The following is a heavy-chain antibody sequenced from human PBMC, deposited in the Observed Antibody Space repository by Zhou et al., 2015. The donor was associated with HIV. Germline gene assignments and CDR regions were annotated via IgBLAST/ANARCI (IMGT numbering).Heavy chain of an antibody. V-gene: IGHV1-69*01. CDR1: GGTFSSYA. CDR2: IIPIFGTA. CDR3: ARERHLYCSGGSCYFDY. J-gene: IGHJ4*02. D-gene: IGHD2-15*01. Sequence: QVQLVQSGAEVKKPGSSVKVSCKASGGTFSSYAISWVRQAPGQGLEWMGGIIPIFGTANYAQKFQGRVTITADESTSTAYMELSSLRSEDTAVYYCARERHLYCSGGSCYFDYWGQGTLVTVSS.